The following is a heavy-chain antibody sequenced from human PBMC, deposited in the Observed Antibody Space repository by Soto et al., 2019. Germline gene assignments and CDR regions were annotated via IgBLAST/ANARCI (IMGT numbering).Heavy chain of an antibody. J-gene: IGHJ4*02. CDR3: AHRVLRTVFGLVTPTAIYFDF. D-gene: IGHD3-3*01. V-gene: IGHV2-5*02. CDR2: IFWADDK. Sequence: QITLKESGPTVVKPTETLTLTCTFSGFSLTTSGVGVGWVRQSPGKAPEWLALIFWADDKRYSTSLKSRLTITTEPSKNQVVLTMANVDPADTATYYCAHRVLRTVFGLVTPTAIYFDFWGQGTPVVVSS. CDR1: GFSLTTSGVG.